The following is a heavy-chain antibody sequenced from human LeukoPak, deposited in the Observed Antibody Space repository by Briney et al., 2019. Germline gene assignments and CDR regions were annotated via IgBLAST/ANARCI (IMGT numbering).Heavy chain of an antibody. CDR3: AKWELLQPGNWGYDYYYMDV. J-gene: IGHJ6*03. CDR2: INPNSGGT. V-gene: IGHV1-2*02. Sequence: ASVKVSCKASGYTFTGYYMHWVRQAPGRGLEWMGWINPNSGGTNYAQKFQGRVTMTRDTSISTAYMELSRLRSDDTAVYYCAKWELLQPGNWGYDYYYMDVWGKGTTVTVSS. CDR1: GYTFTGYY. D-gene: IGHD1-26*01.